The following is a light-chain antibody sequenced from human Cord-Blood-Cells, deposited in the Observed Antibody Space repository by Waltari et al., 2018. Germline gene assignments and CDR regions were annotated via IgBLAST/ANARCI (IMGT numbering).Light chain of an antibody. V-gene: IGKV1-39*01. CDR2: AAS. CDR1: QSISSY. CDR3: EQTYSTLTWT. Sequence: DIQMTQSPSSLSASVGDRVTITCRASQSISSYLNWYQQKPGKAPKLLIYAASSLQSGVPSRFSGSGSGTDFTLTISSLQPEDFATYYGEQTYSTLTWTFGQGTKVEI. J-gene: IGKJ1*01.